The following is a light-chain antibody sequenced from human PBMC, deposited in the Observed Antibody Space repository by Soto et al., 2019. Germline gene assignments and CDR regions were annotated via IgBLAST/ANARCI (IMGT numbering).Light chain of an antibody. J-gene: IGKJ1*01. V-gene: IGKV1-39*01. CDR3: QQSYTTPPWT. Sequence: DIQMTQSPSSLSASVGDRVTITCRASQSISSYLTWYQQKPGKAPKVLIYDASSLQSGVPSRFSGSGSGTDFTLTISSLQPEDFATYYCQQSYTTPPWTFGQGTKVEIK. CDR1: QSISSY. CDR2: DAS.